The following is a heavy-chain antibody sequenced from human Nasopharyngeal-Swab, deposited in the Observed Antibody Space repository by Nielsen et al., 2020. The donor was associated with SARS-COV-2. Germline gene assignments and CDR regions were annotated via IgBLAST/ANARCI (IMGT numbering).Heavy chain of an antibody. CDR3: ARAVAGYYYMDV. CDR2: ISYDGSNK. CDR1: GFTFSSYA. D-gene: IGHD6-19*01. Sequence: GESLKISCAASGFTFSSYAMHWVRQAPGKGLEWVAVISYDGSNKYYADSAKGRFTISRDNSKNTLYLQMNSLRAEDTAVYYCARAVAGYYYMDVWGKGTTVTVSS. J-gene: IGHJ6*03. V-gene: IGHV3-30-3*01.